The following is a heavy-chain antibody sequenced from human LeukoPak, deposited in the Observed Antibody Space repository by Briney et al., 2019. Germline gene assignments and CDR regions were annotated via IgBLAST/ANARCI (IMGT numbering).Heavy chain of an antibody. CDR2: ISSSGSTI. V-gene: IGHV3-11*01. D-gene: IGHD1-7*01. Sequence: GGSLRLSCAASGFTFSDYHMSWIRQAPGKGLEWVSYISSSGSTIYYADSVKGRFTISRDNAKNSLYLQMNSLRAEDTAVYYCARDNWNYVGYYYYGMDAWGQGTTVTVSS. CDR3: ARDNWNYVGYYYYGMDA. J-gene: IGHJ6*02. CDR1: GFTFSDYH.